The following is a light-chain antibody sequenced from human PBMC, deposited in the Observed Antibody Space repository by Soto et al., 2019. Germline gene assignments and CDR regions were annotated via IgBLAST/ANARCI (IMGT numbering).Light chain of an antibody. J-gene: IGLJ2*01. Sequence: QSELTQPPSASGTPGQRVTISCSGSGSSIGTNTVNWYRQLPGTAPKLLIYGNNQRPSGVPDRFSGSKSGTSASLAISGLRSEDEAEYYCTAWDGSLNNVLFGGGTKLTVL. CDR2: GNN. V-gene: IGLV1-44*01. CDR3: TAWDGSLNNVL. CDR1: GSSIGTNT.